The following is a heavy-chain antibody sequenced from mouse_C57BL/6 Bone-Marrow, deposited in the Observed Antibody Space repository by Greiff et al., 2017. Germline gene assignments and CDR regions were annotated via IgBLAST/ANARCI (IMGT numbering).Heavy chain of an antibody. J-gene: IGHJ3*01. CDR1: GYTFTDYN. CDR3: ARRDDGEFAY. CDR2: INPNNGGT. Sequence: VQLKESGPELVKPGASVKIPCKASGYTFTDYNMDWVKQSHGKSLEWIGDINPNNGGTIYNQKFKGKATLTVDKSSSTAYMELRSLTSEYTAVYYCARRDDGEFAYWGQGTLVTVSA. D-gene: IGHD2-14*01. V-gene: IGHV1-18*01.